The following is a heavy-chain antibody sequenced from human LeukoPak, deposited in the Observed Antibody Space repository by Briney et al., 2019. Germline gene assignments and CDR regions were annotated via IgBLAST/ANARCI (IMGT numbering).Heavy chain of an antibody. CDR2: INPSGGST. J-gene: IGHJ3*02. Sequence: ASVKVSCKASGYTFTSYYMHWVRQAPGQGLEWMGIINPSGGSTSYAQKFQGRVTMTRDTSTSTVYMELSSLRSEDTAVYYCARGCITMIVGFAFDIWGQGTMVTVSS. CDR3: ARGCITMIVGFAFDI. D-gene: IGHD3-22*01. CDR1: GYTFTSYY. V-gene: IGHV1-46*01.